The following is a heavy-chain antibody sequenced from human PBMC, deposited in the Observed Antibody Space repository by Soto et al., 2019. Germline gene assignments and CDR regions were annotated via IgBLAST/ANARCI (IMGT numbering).Heavy chain of an antibody. CDR2: ISYDGSNK. V-gene: IGHV3-30*18. J-gene: IGHJ6*02. D-gene: IGHD6-6*01. Sequence: GGSLRLSCAASGFTFSSYGMHWVRQAPGKGLEWVAVISYDGSNKYYADSVKGRFTISRDNSKNTLYLQMNSLRAEDTAVYYCAKVLYSSSPHNYYYYGMDVWGQGTTVTVSS. CDR3: AKVLYSSSPHNYYYYGMDV. CDR1: GFTFSSYG.